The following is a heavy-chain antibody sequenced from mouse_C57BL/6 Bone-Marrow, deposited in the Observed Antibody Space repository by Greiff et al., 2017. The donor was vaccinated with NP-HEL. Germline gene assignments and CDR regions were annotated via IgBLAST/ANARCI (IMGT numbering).Heavy chain of an antibody. Sequence: VQLQQSGAELVKPGASVKISCKASGYAFSSYWMNWVKQRPGKGLEWIGQIYPGDGDTNYNGKFKDKATLTADKSSSTAYMQLSSLTYEDSAVYYCARYYYGSTSYAMDYWGQGTSVTVSS. V-gene: IGHV1-80*01. CDR2: IYPGDGDT. CDR3: ARYYYGSTSYAMDY. J-gene: IGHJ4*01. D-gene: IGHD1-1*01. CDR1: GYAFSSYW.